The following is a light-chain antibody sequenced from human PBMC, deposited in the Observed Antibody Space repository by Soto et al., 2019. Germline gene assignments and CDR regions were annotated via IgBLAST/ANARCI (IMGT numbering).Light chain of an antibody. Sequence: EIVLTQSPATLSLSPGETATLSCRASQSVSSYLAWYQQKPCQAPRLLIYDDSNRATGSPARFSGSGSGTAFTLPIISLEPEDFSVYYCQQRYNWPITFGQGTRLEIK. CDR1: QSVSSY. J-gene: IGKJ5*01. CDR2: DDS. V-gene: IGKV3-11*01. CDR3: QQRYNWPIT.